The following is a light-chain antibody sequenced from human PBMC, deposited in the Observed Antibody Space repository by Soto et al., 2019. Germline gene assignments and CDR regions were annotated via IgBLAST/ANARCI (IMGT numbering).Light chain of an antibody. J-gene: IGKJ4*01. CDR1: QSVRSY. Sequence: VLTQSPATLSLSPGDRATLSCRASQSVRSYLAWYQQKPGQAPRLLIYGTSTRDTGIPPRFSGSGSGTDFTLTISSLEPEDCAVYYCQQRDDWVSFGGGTKVEIK. CDR3: QQRDDWVS. CDR2: GTS. V-gene: IGKV3-11*01.